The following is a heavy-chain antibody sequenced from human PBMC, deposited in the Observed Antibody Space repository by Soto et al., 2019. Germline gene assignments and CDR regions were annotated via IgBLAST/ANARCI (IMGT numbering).Heavy chain of an antibody. Sequence: GGSLRLSCAASGFTFSSYGMHWVRHAPGKGLEWVAVIWYDGSNKYYADSVKGRFTISRDNSKNTLYLQMNSLRAEDTAVYYCARDNKYSSGWYRWFDPWGQGTLVTVSS. CDR2: IWYDGSNK. CDR3: ARDNKYSSGWYRWFDP. V-gene: IGHV3-33*01. D-gene: IGHD6-19*01. CDR1: GFTFSSYG. J-gene: IGHJ5*02.